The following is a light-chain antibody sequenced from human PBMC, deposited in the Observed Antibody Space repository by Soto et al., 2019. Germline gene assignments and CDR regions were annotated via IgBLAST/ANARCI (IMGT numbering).Light chain of an antibody. CDR3: SSYTRSSTPRYV. J-gene: IGLJ1*01. CDR2: EVS. CDR1: SSDVGGYNY. Sequence: QSALTQPASVSGSPGQSITISCTGTSSDVGGYNYVSWYQQHPGKAPKLMIYEVSNRPSGVSNRFSGSKSGNTASLTISGLQAEDEADSYCSSYTRSSTPRYVFGTGTKLTVL. V-gene: IGLV2-14*01.